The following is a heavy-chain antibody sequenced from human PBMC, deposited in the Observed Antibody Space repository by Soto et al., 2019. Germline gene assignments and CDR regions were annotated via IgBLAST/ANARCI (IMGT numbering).Heavy chain of an antibody. D-gene: IGHD3-10*01. CDR2: IYHSGST. Sequence: SETLSLTCAVSGYSISSGYYWGWIRQPPGKGLEWIGSIYHSGSTYYNPSLKSRVTISVDTSKNQFSLKLSSVTAADTAVYYCARDQGITMVRSYYYYYGMDVWGQGTTVTVSS. J-gene: IGHJ6*02. CDR3: ARDQGITMVRSYYYYYGMDV. V-gene: IGHV4-38-2*02. CDR1: GYSISSGYY.